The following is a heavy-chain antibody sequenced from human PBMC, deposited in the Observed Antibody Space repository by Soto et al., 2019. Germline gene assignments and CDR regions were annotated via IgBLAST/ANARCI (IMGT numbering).Heavy chain of an antibody. J-gene: IGHJ6*02. Sequence: ASVKVSSKASGYTFTGYFIHWVRQAPGQGPEWMGWINANSGGTNYAQQFQDRVTMTRDTSITTLYMELSRLISDDTAVYYCARDPWQLADGMDVCGLGTTVTVSS. V-gene: IGHV1-2*02. CDR1: GYTFTGYF. CDR2: INANSGGT. D-gene: IGHD6-6*01. CDR3: ARDPWQLADGMDV.